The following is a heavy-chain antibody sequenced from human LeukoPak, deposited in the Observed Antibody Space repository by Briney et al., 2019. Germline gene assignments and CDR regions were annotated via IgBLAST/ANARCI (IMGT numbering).Heavy chain of an antibody. D-gene: IGHD6-19*01. CDR1: GFTFSSYG. CDR2: IWYDGSNK. Sequence: PGRSLRLSCAASGFTFSSYGMHWVRQAPGKGLEWVAVIWYDGSNKYYADSVKGRFTISRDSSKNTLYLQMNSLRAEDTAVYYCARDGSSGWYWVDYWGQGTLVTVSS. CDR3: ARDGSSGWYWVDY. V-gene: IGHV3-33*01. J-gene: IGHJ4*02.